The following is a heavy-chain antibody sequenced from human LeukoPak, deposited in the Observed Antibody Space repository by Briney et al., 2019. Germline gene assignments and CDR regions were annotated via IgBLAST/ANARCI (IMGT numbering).Heavy chain of an antibody. CDR2: IIPTFGTA. CDR3: ARSVVVTAFDY. D-gene: IGHD2-21*02. V-gene: IGHV1-69*13. CDR1: GGTFISYA. Sequence: SVKVSSKASGGTFISYAISWVRQAPGQGLEWMGGIIPTFGTANYAQKFQGRVTITADESTSTAYMELSSLRSEDTAVYYCARSVVVTAFDYWGQGTLVTVSS. J-gene: IGHJ4*02.